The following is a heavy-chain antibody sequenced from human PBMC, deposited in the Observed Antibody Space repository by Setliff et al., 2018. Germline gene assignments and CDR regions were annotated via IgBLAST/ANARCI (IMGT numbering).Heavy chain of an antibody. J-gene: IGHJ4*02. D-gene: IGHD3-10*01. Sequence: SETLSLTCTVSGASISSGFYYWSWIRQPAGKGLEWIGRIHSSGDTKYNPSLKTRVTIAVDTSKNQFSLKLNAATAADTAVYYGGRATGGLATIIYFDSWGPGTLVTVSS. CDR2: IHSSGDT. CDR1: GASISSGFYY. V-gene: IGHV4-61*02. CDR3: GRATGGLATIIYFDS.